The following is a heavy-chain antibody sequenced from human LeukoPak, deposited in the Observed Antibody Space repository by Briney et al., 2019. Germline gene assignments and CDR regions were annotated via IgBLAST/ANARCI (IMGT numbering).Heavy chain of an antibody. J-gene: IGHJ4*02. V-gene: IGHV4-4*07. Sequence: PSETLSLTCTVSGGSISSYYWSWIRQPAGKGLEWLGSVHHSGSTYYDPSLKGRVTISIDTSKNQFSLKLTSVTAADTAVYHCARDSVEMARIYYFDYWGQGTLVTVSS. CDR1: GGSISSYY. CDR2: VHHSGST. CDR3: ARDSVEMARIYYFDY. D-gene: IGHD5-24*01.